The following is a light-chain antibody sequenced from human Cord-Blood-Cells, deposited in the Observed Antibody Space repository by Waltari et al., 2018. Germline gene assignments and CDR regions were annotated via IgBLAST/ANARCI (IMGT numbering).Light chain of an antibody. CDR2: EGS. J-gene: IGLJ2*01. CDR1: SSDVGSSNL. V-gene: IGLV2-23*01. Sequence: QSALTPPASVSASPGQPITISCTGTSSDVGSSNLVPWSQQHPCKAPKRMIYEGSKRPSGVSNRFSCSKSGNTASLTISELQAEDEADYYCCSYAGSSTLVFGGGTKLTVL. CDR3: CSYAGSSTLV.